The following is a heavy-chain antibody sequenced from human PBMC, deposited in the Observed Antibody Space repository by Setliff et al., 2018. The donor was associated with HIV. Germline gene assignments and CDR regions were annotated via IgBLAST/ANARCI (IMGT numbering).Heavy chain of an antibody. Sequence: GSLRLSCAASGFTFRSYGMHWVRQAPGKGLEWVAFIRSDETNKYYSDSVKGRFTISRDTSKNTLFLQINSLRPEDTAVYYCARISVASRYNSDMDVWGKGTTVTVSS. CDR1: GFTFRSYG. J-gene: IGHJ6*03. D-gene: IGHD5-12*01. V-gene: IGHV3-30*02. CDR2: IRSDETNK. CDR3: ARISVASRYNSDMDV.